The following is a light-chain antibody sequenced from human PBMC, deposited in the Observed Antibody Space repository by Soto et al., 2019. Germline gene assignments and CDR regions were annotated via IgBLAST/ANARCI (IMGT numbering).Light chain of an antibody. Sequence: DVQMTQSPSSVSASVGDRVTITCRASQGISSWLGWYQQKPGKAPKLLIYAASTLQSGVPSRFSGSGSGTDFTLTINSLQPEDFATYYCQQGYSFPITFGQGTRLEIK. V-gene: IGKV1-12*01. CDR1: QGISSW. J-gene: IGKJ5*01. CDR3: QQGYSFPIT. CDR2: AAS.